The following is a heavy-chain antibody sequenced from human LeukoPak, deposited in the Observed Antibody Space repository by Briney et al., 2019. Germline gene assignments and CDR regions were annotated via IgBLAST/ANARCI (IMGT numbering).Heavy chain of an antibody. CDR1: GGSISSGGYY. CDR2: IYHSGST. J-gene: IGHJ4*02. CDR3: ARVYYGSGSSSFPDY. Sequence: SETLSLTCTVSGGSISSGGYYWSWIRQPPGKGLEWIGYIYHSGSTYYNPSLKSRVTISVDTSKNQFSLKLSSVTAADTAVYYCARVYYGSGSSSFPDYWGQGTLVTVSS. D-gene: IGHD3-10*01. V-gene: IGHV4-30-2*01.